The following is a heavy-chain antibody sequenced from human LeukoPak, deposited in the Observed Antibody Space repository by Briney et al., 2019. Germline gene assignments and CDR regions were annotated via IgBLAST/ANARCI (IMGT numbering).Heavy chain of an antibody. Sequence: ASVKVSCKASGYTFTTYAINWVRQAPGQGLEWMGWIDTSTGNPTYAQGFTEQFAFSLDTSVNTAYLQINSLKAEDTAMYYCARDNYGAEEGIGSSLVWLDPWGQGTLVTVSS. V-gene: IGHV7-4-1*02. D-gene: IGHD6-13*01. CDR1: GYTFTTYA. CDR2: IDTSTGNP. CDR3: ARDNYGAEEGIGSSLVWLDP. J-gene: IGHJ5*02.